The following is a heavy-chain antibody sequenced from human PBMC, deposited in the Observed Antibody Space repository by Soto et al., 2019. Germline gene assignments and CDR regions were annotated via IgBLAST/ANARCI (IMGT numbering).Heavy chain of an antibody. CDR1: GYTFTNDY. Sequence: QVQLVQSGAEVKKPGASVKVSCKASGYTFTNDYMHWVRQAPGQGLEWMGIINPSTGTTSYAQKFQGRVTMTWDTSPSTVHMELSSLRSDDTAVYYCARASWDRVRGVKEFDSWGQGTLVTVSS. D-gene: IGHD3-10*01. V-gene: IGHV1-46*01. CDR2: INPSTGTT. J-gene: IGHJ4*02. CDR3: ARASWDRVRGVKEFDS.